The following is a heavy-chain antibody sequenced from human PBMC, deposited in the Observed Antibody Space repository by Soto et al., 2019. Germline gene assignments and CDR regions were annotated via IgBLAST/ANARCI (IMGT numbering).Heavy chain of an antibody. CDR2: IWYDGSNK. V-gene: IGHV3-33*01. Sequence: LRLSCAASGFTFSSYGMHWVRQAPGKGLEWVAVIWYDGSNKYYADSAKGRFTISRDNSKNTLYLQMNSLRAEDTAVYYCARDDYTDDYWGQGTLVTVSS. J-gene: IGHJ4*02. CDR1: GFTFSSYG. D-gene: IGHD4-4*01. CDR3: ARDDYTDDY.